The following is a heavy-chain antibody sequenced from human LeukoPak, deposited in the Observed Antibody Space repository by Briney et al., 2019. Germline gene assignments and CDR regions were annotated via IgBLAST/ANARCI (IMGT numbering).Heavy chain of an antibody. D-gene: IGHD6-6*01. CDR1: GYTFTSYA. V-gene: IGHV7-4-1*02. CDR3: ARDGGSIAARQYYYYMDV. J-gene: IGHJ6*03. CDR2: INTNTGNP. Sequence: ASVRVSCKASGYTFTSYAMNWVRQAPGQGREWMGWINTNTGNPTYAQGFTGRFVFSLDTSVSTAYLQISSLKAEDTAVYYCARDGGSIAARQYYYYMDVWGKGTTVTVSS.